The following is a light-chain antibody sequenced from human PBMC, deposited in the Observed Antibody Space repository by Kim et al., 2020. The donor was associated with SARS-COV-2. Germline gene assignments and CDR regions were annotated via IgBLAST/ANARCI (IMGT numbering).Light chain of an antibody. CDR2: DAS. J-gene: IGKJ4*01. CDR1: QSLSTY. Sequence: PGERATLSCRASQSLSTYLALYQQRPGQAPKLLIYDASRRASGIPARFSGSGSGTDFTLTISSLEPEDFAVYYCQQRSTWVTFGGGTKVDIK. CDR3: QQRSTWVT. V-gene: IGKV3-11*01.